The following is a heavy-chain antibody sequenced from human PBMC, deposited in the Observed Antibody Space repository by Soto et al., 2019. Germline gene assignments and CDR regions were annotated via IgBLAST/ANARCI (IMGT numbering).Heavy chain of an antibody. CDR3: AKAPHNYDSSGYPDP. J-gene: IGHJ5*02. CDR2: ISGSGGST. D-gene: IGHD3-22*01. V-gene: IGHV3-23*01. Sequence: PVGSLRLSCAASGFTFSSYAMSWVRQAPGKGLEWVSAISGSGGSTYYADSVKGRFTISRDNSKNTLYLQMNSLRAEDTAVYYCAKAPHNYDSSGYPDPWGQGTLVTVSS. CDR1: GFTFSSYA.